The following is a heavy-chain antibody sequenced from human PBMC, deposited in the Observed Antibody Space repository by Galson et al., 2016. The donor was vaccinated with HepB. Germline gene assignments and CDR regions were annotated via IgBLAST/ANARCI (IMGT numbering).Heavy chain of an antibody. Sequence: SLRLSCAASGFTLSRFWMNWVRQAPGKGLEWVASIKADGSKTFYVDSVKGRFTMSRDNVEESVSLQMNSPRAEDTAVYYCAKYGDEAGWNFHHWGQGTLVTVSS. V-gene: IGHV3-7*03. D-gene: IGHD6-19*01. CDR2: IKADGSKT. CDR3: AKYGDEAGWNFHH. J-gene: IGHJ1*01. CDR1: GFTLSRFW.